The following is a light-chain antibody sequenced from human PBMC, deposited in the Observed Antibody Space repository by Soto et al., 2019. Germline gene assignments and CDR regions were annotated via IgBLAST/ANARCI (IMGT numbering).Light chain of an antibody. CDR3: QQYGSSRT. J-gene: IGKJ1*01. V-gene: IGKV3-20*01. Sequence: EIVLTQSPGTLSLSPGERATLSCRASQSVSSSYLAWYQQKPGQAPRLLIYGASSRATGIPDRFSGSGSGTDVTLTSSRLEPEYFAVYYCQQYGSSRTFGQGTKVEIK. CDR2: GAS. CDR1: QSVSSSY.